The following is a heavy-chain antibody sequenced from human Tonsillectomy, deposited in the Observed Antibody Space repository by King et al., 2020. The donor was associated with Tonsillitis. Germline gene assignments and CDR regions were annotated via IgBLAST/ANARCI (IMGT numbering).Heavy chain of an antibody. D-gene: IGHD5-12*01. V-gene: IGHV4-59*01. CDR2: IHFSGRT. J-gene: IGHJ5*02. CDR3: AKGSWLLNWFDP. CDR1: GGSMTNYY. Sequence: QLQESGPGLVKPSETLSLTCTVSGGSMTNYYWSWIRQPPGKGLEWLGYIHFSGRTTYNPSLTSRVTISVDTSKNQFSLKLNSVTAADTALYYCAKGSWLLNWFDPWGQGTLVSVSS.